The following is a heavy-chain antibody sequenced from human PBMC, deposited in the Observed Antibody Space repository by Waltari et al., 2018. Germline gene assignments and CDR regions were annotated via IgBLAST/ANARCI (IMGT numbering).Heavy chain of an antibody. CDR1: GGTFSSYA. V-gene: IGHV1-69*13. D-gene: IGHD2-2*01. CDR2: IIPILGTA. CDR3: ASSTIAALPVDY. Sequence: QVQLVQSGAEVKKPGSSVKVSCKASGGTFSSYAISWVRQAPGQGLEWMGRIIPILGTANYAQKFQGRVTITADKSTSTAYMELSSLRSEDTAVYYCASSTIAALPVDYWGQGTLVTVSS. J-gene: IGHJ4*02.